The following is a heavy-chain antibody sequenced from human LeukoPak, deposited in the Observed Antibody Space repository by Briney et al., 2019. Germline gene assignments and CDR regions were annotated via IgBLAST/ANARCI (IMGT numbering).Heavy chain of an antibody. CDR1: GGSISSGGYY. CDR3: ARVSEDYYDSSGYTDY. J-gene: IGHJ4*02. Sequence: SETLSLTCTVSGGSISSGGYYWSWLRQHPGTGLEWIGYIYYSGSTYYNPSLKSRVTISVDTSKNQFSLKLSSVTAADTAVYYCARVSEDYYDSSGYTDYWGQGTLVTVSS. CDR2: IYYSGST. V-gene: IGHV4-31*03. D-gene: IGHD3-22*01.